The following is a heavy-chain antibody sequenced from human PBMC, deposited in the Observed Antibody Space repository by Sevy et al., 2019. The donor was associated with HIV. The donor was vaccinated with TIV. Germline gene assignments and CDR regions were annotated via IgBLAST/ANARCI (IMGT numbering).Heavy chain of an antibody. CDR1: GFTFSNYA. CDR2: ISGSGGST. D-gene: IGHD3-22*01. Sequence: GGSLRLSCAASGFTFSNYAMSWVRLAPGKGLEWVSAISGSGGSTYYADSVKGRFTIFRDNSKNTLYLQMNSLRAEDTAVYYCAKGQVVVITTSYFDYWGQGTLVTVSS. J-gene: IGHJ4*02. V-gene: IGHV3-23*01. CDR3: AKGQVVVITTSYFDY.